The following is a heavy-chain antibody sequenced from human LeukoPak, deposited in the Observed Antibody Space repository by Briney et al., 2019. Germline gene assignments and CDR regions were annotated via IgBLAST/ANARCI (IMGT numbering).Heavy chain of an antibody. Sequence: SETLSLTCTVSGGSISSYYRSWIRQPPGKGLEWIGYIYYSGSTNYNPSLKSRVTISVDTSKNQFSLKLSSVTAADTAVYYCARSEVHFDYWGQGTLVTVSS. CDR3: ARSEVHFDY. CDR2: IYYSGST. V-gene: IGHV4-59*01. J-gene: IGHJ4*02. CDR1: GGSISSYY. D-gene: IGHD1-1*01.